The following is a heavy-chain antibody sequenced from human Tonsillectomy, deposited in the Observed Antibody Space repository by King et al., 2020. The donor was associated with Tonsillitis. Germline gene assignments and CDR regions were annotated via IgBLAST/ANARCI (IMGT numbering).Heavy chain of an antibody. CDR2: IYYSGST. CDR3: AMGANYDFWSGYYTGLYGMDV. J-gene: IGHJ6*02. D-gene: IGHD3-3*01. Sequence: VQLQESGPGLVKPSETLSLTCTVSGGSISSYYWSWIRQPPGKGLEWIGYIYYSGSTNYNSSLKSRVTISVDTSKNQFSLKLSSVTAADTAVYYCAMGANYDFWSGYYTGLYGMDVWGQGTTVTVSS. CDR1: GGSISSYY. V-gene: IGHV4-59*08.